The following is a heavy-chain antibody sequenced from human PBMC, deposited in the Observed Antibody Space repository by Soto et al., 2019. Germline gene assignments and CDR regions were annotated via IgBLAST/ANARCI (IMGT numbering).Heavy chain of an antibody. J-gene: IGHJ4*02. CDR3: ARRRGSSGWKTNFDY. CDR1: GFTFSSYW. Sequence: EVQLVESGGGLVQPGGSLRLSCAASGFTFSSYWMHWVRQAPGKVLVWVSRINSDWSSTSYADSVKGRFTISRDNAKNTLYLQMNSLRAEDTAVYYCARRRGSSGWKTNFDYWGQGTLVTVSS. D-gene: IGHD6-19*01. V-gene: IGHV3-74*01. CDR2: INSDWSST.